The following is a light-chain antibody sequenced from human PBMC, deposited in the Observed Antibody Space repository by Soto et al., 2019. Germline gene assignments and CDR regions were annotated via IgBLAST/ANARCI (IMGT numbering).Light chain of an antibody. CDR1: QSISSY. J-gene: IGKJ1*01. Sequence: DIQMTQSPSTLSGSVGDRVTITCRASQSISSYLNWYQQKPGKAPKLLIYAASSLQSGVPSRFSGSGSGTDFTLTISSLQPEDFATYYCQQSYSTPRTFCQVTMVDI. CDR2: AAS. CDR3: QQSYSTPRT. V-gene: IGKV1-39*01.